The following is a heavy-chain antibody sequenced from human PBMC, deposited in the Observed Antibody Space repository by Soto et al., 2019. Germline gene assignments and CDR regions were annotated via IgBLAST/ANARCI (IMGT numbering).Heavy chain of an antibody. CDR2: ISAYNGNT. CDR3: ARVHYYDFWSGYYPNWFDP. Sequence: QVQLVQSGAEVKKPGASVKVSCKASGYTFTSYGISWVRQAPGQGLEWMGWISAYNGNTNYAQKLQGRVTMTTDTSRSTAYMELRSLRSDDTAVYYCARVHYYDFWSGYYPNWFDPWGQGTLVTVSS. D-gene: IGHD3-3*01. V-gene: IGHV1-18*01. CDR1: GYTFTSYG. J-gene: IGHJ5*02.